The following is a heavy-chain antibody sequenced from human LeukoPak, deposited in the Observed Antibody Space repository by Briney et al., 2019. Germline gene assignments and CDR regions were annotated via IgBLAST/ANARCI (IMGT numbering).Heavy chain of an antibody. CDR3: ARKPGPRTTRFDY. V-gene: IGHV4-34*01. CDR1: GGSFSGYY. J-gene: IGHJ4*02. CDR2: INHSGST. Sequence: SETLSLTCAVHGGSFSGYYWSWIRQPPGKGLEWIGEINHSGSTNYNPSLKSRGTISVDTSKNQFSLKLSSVTAADTAVYYCARKPGPRTTRFDYWGQGTLVTVSS. D-gene: IGHD1-14*01.